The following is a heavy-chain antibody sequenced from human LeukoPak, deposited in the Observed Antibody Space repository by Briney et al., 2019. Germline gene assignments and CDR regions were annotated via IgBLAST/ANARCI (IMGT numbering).Heavy chain of an antibody. D-gene: IGHD3-9*01. J-gene: IGHJ5*02. CDR3: AREIYDILDRWFDP. Sequence: PSETLSLTCTVSGGSISSYYWSWIRQPAGKGLEWIGRIYTSGSTNYNPSLKSRVTMSVDTSKNQFSLKLSSVTAADTAVYYCAREIYDILDRWFDPWGQGTLVTVSS. V-gene: IGHV4-4*07. CDR2: IYTSGST. CDR1: GGSISSYY.